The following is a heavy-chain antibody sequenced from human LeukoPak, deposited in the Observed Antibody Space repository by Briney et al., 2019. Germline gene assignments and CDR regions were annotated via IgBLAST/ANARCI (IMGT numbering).Heavy chain of an antibody. CDR3: ARHGRRGSYVDY. D-gene: IGHD3-16*01. CDR1: GGSISSYY. CDR2: IYYSGST. J-gene: IGHJ4*02. Sequence: PSETLSLTCTVSGGSISSYYWSWIRQPPGKGLEWIGYIYYSGSTNYNPSLKSRVTISVDTSKNQFSLKLSSVTAADTAVYYCARHGRRGSYVDYWGQGTLVTVSS. V-gene: IGHV4-59*08.